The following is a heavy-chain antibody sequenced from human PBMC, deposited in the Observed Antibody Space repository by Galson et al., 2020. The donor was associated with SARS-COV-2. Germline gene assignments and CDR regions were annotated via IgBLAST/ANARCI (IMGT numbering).Heavy chain of an antibody. CDR2: INPSGGST. CDR1: GYTFTSYY. D-gene: IGHD6-6*01. V-gene: IGHV1-46*01. CDR3: ARDKESYSSSSGWFDP. Sequence: ASVKVSCKASGYTFTSYYMHWVRQAPGQGLEWMGIINPSGGSTSYAQKFQGRVTMTRDTSTSTVYMELSSLRSEDTAVYYCARDKESYSSSSGWFDPWGQGTLVTVSS. J-gene: IGHJ5*02.